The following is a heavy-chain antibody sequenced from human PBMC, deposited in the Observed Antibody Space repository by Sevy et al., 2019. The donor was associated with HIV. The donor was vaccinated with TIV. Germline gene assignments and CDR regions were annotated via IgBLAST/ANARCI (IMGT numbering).Heavy chain of an antibody. D-gene: IGHD6-13*01. Sequence: GESLKISCKGSGYSFTSYWLGWVRQMPGKGLEWMGIIYPGDSDTRYSPSFQGQVTISADKYNSTAYLQWSSLKASDTAMYYCARFESLGSSWYDGDEYFQHWGQGTLVTVSS. CDR3: ARFESLGSSWYDGDEYFQH. CDR1: GYSFTSYW. J-gene: IGHJ1*01. CDR2: IYPGDSDT. V-gene: IGHV5-51*01.